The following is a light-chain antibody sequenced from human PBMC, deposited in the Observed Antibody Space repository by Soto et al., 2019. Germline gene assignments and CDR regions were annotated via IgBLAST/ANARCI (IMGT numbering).Light chain of an antibody. Sequence: EIVMTQSPATLSVSPGESATLSCRASQSVSNNLAWYQQRPGQAPRLLIYGASTRATDIPARFSGSGSGTEFNRTISSLQSEDFAVYYCQQYNNWPLTFGGGTKVEIK. V-gene: IGKV3-15*01. CDR2: GAS. J-gene: IGKJ4*01. CDR3: QQYNNWPLT. CDR1: QSVSNN.